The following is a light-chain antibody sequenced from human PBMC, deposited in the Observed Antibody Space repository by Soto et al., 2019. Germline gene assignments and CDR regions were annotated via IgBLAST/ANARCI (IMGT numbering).Light chain of an antibody. CDR2: AAS. Sequence: DIQMTQSPSSLSASVGDRVTVTCRTSQNIYNYLNWYQQKPGKAPKLLIYAASSVQSGVPLRFSGTGSGTDFTRTISSLQPEDFATYYCEQTYSTPVTFGQGTRLDVK. CDR3: EQTYSTPVT. J-gene: IGKJ5*01. V-gene: IGKV1-39*01. CDR1: QNIYNY.